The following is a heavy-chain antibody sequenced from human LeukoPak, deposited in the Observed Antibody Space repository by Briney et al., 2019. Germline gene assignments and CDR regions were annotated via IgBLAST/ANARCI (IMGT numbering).Heavy chain of an antibody. CDR2: IYSGTTT. J-gene: IGHJ4*02. Sequence: GGSLRLSCAGPGFTVSGNYMSWVRQAPGKGLEWVSLIYSGTTTHYADSVKGRFTISRDNSKNTLYLQMNSLRAEDTAVYYCAKDLRKGRYSSSWYNFDYWGQGTLVTVSS. CDR3: AKDLRKGRYSSSWYNFDY. D-gene: IGHD6-13*01. CDR1: GFTVSGNY. V-gene: IGHV3-53*01.